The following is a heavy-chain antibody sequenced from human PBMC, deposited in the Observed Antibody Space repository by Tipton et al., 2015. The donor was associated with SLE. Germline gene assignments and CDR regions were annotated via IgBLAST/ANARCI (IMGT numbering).Heavy chain of an antibody. CDR1: GGSISSFY. CDR2: IYTIGRT. CDR3: ARDLREAVRFRESQIYNWCDP. V-gene: IGHV4-4*07. D-gene: IGHD3-10*01. J-gene: IGHJ5*02. Sequence: TLSLTCTVSGGSISSFYWSWIRQPAGKGLEWIGRIYTIGRTNYKPSLKSRVTMSVDTSKNQFSLKLSSVTAADTAVYSCARDLREAVRFRESQIYNWCDPWSQGTLVTVSS.